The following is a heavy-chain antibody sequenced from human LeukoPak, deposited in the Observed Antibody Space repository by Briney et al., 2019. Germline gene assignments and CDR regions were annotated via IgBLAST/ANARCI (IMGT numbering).Heavy chain of an antibody. V-gene: IGHV4-61*02. CDR2: IFSSGNT. CDR3: ARGREYGDFFDY. CDR1: GGSPSSGSVSYY. D-gene: IGHD4-17*01. Sequence: SETLSLTCSVSGGSPSSGSVSYYWSWIRQPAGKGLEWIGRIFSSGNTNYNPSLKSRVTISVDTSKNQFSLRLTSVTAADTAVYYCARGREYGDFFDYWGQGTLVTVSS. J-gene: IGHJ4*02.